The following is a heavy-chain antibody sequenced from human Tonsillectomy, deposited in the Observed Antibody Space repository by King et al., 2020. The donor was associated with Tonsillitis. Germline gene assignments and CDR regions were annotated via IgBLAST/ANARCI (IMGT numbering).Heavy chain of an antibody. J-gene: IGHJ3*02. CDR3: ARGVLGRVRFNAFDI. V-gene: IGHV3-7*03. D-gene: IGHD3-3*01. CDR1: GFTFSSYW. CDR2: IKQDGSEK. Sequence: VQLVESGGGLVQPGGSLRLSCAASGFTFSSYWMSWVRQAPGKGLEWVANIKQDGSEKYYVDSVKGRFTISRDNAKNSLYLQMNSLRAEDTAVYYCARGVLGRVRFNAFDIWGQETIGTVS.